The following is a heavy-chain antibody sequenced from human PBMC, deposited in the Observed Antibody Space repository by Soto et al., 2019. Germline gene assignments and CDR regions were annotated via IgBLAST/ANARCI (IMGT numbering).Heavy chain of an antibody. V-gene: IGHV1-2*04. CDR1: RYTFTGYY. CDR2: INPNSGGT. J-gene: IGHJ3*02. Sequence: ASVKVSCKASRYTFTGYYMHWVRQAPGQGLEWMGWINPNSGGTNYAQKFQGWVTMTRDTSISTAYMELSRLRSDDTAVYYCARDLDAAAPADAFDIWGQGTMVTVSS. CDR3: ARDLDAAAPADAFDI. D-gene: IGHD6-13*01.